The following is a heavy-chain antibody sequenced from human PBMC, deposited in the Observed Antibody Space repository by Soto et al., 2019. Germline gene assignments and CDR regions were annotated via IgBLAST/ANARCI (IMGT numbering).Heavy chain of an antibody. D-gene: IGHD6-13*01. Sequence: PSETLSLTCTVSGGSISSSSYYWGWIRQPPGKGLEWIGSIYYSGSTYYNPSLKSRVTISVDTSKNQSSLKLSSVTAADTAVYYCARPGIAAAGTSWFDPWGQGTLVTVSS. CDR3: ARPGIAAAGTSWFDP. CDR2: IYYSGST. CDR1: GGSISSSSYY. J-gene: IGHJ5*02. V-gene: IGHV4-39*01.